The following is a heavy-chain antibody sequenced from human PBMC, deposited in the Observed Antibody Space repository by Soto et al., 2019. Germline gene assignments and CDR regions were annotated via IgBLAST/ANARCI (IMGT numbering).Heavy chain of an antibody. CDR1: GGTFSSYA. V-gene: IGHV1-69*13. CDR3: AREAAAAFRDAFDI. D-gene: IGHD6-13*01. J-gene: IGHJ3*02. Sequence: ASVKVSCKASGGTFSSYAISWVRQAPGQGLEWMGGIIPIFGTANYAQKFQGRVTITADESTSTAYMELSSLRSEDTAVYYCAREAAAAFRDAFDIWGQGTMVTVS. CDR2: IIPIFGTA.